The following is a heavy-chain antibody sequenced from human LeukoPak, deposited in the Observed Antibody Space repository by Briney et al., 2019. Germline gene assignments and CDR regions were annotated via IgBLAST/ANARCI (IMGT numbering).Heavy chain of an antibody. V-gene: IGHV1-69*13. J-gene: IGHJ4*02. CDR3: ATVEGEAWLPISYFDY. CDR2: IIPIFGTA. Sequence: GASVTVSFTASGGTFSSYAISRVRQAPGQGLEWMGGIIPIFGTANYAQKFQGRVTITADESTSTAYMELSSLRSEDTAVYYCATVEGEAWLPISYFDYWGQGTLVTVSS. D-gene: IGHD3-16*01. CDR1: GGTFSSYA.